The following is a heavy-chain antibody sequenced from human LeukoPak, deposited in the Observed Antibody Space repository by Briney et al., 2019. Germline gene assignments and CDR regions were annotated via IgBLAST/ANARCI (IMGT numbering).Heavy chain of an antibody. CDR3: ARSKNWYYFDY. D-gene: IGHD1-1*01. CDR2: IKQDGSEK. Sequence: PGGSLRLSCAASGFTFSSYSMSWVRQAPGKGLEWVANIKQDGSEKYYVDSVKGRFTISRDNAKNSLYLQMNSLRAEDTAVYYCARSKNWYYFDYWGQGTLVTVSS. V-gene: IGHV3-7*01. CDR1: GFTFSSYS. J-gene: IGHJ4*02.